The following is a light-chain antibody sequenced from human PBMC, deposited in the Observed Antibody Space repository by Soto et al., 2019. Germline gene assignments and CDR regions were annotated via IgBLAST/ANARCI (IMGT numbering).Light chain of an antibody. CDR3: GTWDTTLCAAHYA. Sequence: QSVLTQPPSVSAAPGQKVTISCSGSSSNIGTNYVAWYQHLPGTAPTLLIYDNNKRYPGGPDRFSGSKSGTSATLGITGLQTEDEADYYCGTWDTTLCAAHYAFGSGTKLTVL. CDR1: SSNIGTNY. J-gene: IGLJ1*01. CDR2: DNN. V-gene: IGLV1-51*01.